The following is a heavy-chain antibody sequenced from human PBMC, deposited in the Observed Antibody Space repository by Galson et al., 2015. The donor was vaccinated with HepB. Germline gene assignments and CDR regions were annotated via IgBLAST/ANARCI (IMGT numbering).Heavy chain of an antibody. D-gene: IGHD5-12*01. J-gene: IGHJ4*02. CDR3: ASEDGYDSPMDY. V-gene: IGHV3-48*02. CDR1: GFTFSSYS. CDR2: ISSSSSTI. Sequence: SLRLSCAASGFTFSSYSMNWVRQAPGKGLEWVSYISSSSSTIYYADSVKGRLTISRDNAKNSLYLQMNSLGDEETAVYYCASEDGYDSPMDYWGQGTLVTVSS.